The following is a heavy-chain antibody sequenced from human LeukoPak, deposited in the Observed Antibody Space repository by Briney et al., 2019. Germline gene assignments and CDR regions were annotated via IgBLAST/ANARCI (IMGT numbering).Heavy chain of an antibody. D-gene: IGHD3-10*01. CDR3: ARIGYYGSAPDY. Sequence: ASVKVSCKASGYTFTGYYMHWVRQAPGQGLEWMGWINPNSGGTNYAQKFQGRVTMTRDTSISTAYMERSRLRSDDTAVYYCARIGYYGSAPDYWGQGTLVTVSS. J-gene: IGHJ4*02. CDR2: INPNSGGT. CDR1: GYTFTGYY. V-gene: IGHV1-2*02.